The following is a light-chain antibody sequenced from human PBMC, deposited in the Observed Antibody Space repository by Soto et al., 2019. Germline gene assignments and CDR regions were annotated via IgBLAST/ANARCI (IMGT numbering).Light chain of an antibody. CDR2: EVS. Sequence: QSVLTQPPSVSGSPGQSITISCTGTNSDVGGYNYVSWYQQHSGKAPKLMIYEVSNRPSGVSNRFSGSKSGNTASLTISGLQAEDEADYYCSSSTRSTTHVVFGGGTKLTVL. J-gene: IGLJ2*01. CDR1: NSDVGGYNY. V-gene: IGLV2-14*01. CDR3: SSSTRSTTHVV.